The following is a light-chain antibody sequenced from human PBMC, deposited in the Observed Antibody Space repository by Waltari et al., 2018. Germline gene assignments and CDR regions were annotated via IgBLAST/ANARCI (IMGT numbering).Light chain of an antibody. V-gene: IGKV1-39*01. CDR3: QQGYTTPFT. CDR2: AAS. J-gene: IGKJ2*01. CDR1: QSMCSY. Sequence: DIQMTQSPSPLSASVGDRVTITCRASQSMCSYLNWYQQIPGKAPKLLIYAASSLQSGVPSRFSGSESGTDFILTISSLQAEDFATYYCQQGYTTPFTFGQGTKLEI.